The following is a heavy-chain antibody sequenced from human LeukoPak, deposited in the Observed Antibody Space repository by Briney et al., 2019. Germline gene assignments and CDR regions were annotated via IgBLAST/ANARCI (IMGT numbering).Heavy chain of an antibody. Sequence: SETLSLTCAVYGGSFSGYYWSWIRQPPGKGLEGIGEINHSGSTNYNPSLKRRVTISVHPTNNQFSLKLSSVPAADTAGYYCAKENPLLHQAVTDYWGQGTLVPVSS. CDR2: INHSGST. V-gene: IGHV4-34*01. CDR1: GGSFSGYY. D-gene: IGHD6-19*01. CDR3: AKENPLLHQAVTDY. J-gene: IGHJ4*02.